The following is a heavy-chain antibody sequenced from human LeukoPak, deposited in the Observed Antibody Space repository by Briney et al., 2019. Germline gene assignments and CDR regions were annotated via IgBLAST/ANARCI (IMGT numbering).Heavy chain of an antibody. CDR2: MSYDGSNK. CDR3: ARDRVTYYYDSSGQGFDP. Sequence: GGSLRLSCAASGFTFSSYAMHWVRQAPGKGLEWVAVMSYDGSNKYYADSVKGRFTISRDNSKNTLYLQMNSLRAEDTAVYYCARDRVTYYYDSSGQGFDPWGQGTLVTVSS. V-gene: IGHV3-30-3*01. J-gene: IGHJ5*02. D-gene: IGHD3-22*01. CDR1: GFTFSSYA.